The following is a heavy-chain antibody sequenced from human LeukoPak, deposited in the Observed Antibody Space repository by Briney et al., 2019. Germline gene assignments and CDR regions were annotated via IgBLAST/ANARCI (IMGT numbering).Heavy chain of an antibody. CDR2: ISGSGGST. CDR3: AKDLLRFLEWFRGYFDY. D-gene: IGHD3-3*01. J-gene: IGHJ4*02. Sequence: GGSLRLSCAASGFTFSSYAMSWVRQATGKGLEWVSAISGSGGSTYYADSVKGRFTISRDNSKNTLYLQMNSLRAEDTAVYYCAKDLLRFLEWFRGYFDYWGQGTLVTVSS. V-gene: IGHV3-23*01. CDR1: GFTFSSYA.